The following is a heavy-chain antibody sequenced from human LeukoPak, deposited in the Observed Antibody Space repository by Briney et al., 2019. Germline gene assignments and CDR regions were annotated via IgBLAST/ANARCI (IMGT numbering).Heavy chain of an antibody. J-gene: IGHJ4*02. V-gene: IGHV1-3*04. CDR1: GYTFTTYA. Sequence: ASVKVSCKASGYTFTTYAIHWVRQAPGQRLEWMGWINTGNGDTRYSQKFQGRVTITKDTSASTAYVELSSLGSEDTAVYYCARESPQRSGYSYPHWGQGTLVTVSS. CDR3: ARESPQRSGYSYPH. CDR2: INTGNGDT. D-gene: IGHD5-18*01.